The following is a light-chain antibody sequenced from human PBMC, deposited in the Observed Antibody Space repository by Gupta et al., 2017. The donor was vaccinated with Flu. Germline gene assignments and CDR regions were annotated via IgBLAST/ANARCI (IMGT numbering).Light chain of an antibody. CDR3: QQETSSSYS. Sequence: DIQMTQSPSTLSAPVGDRVTITCRASQSISSWLAWYQQKPGKAPKLLIYKASSLESGVPSRFSGSGSGTEFTLTISSLQPDDFATYYCQQETSSSYSFGQGTKLEIK. CDR2: KAS. CDR1: QSISSW. J-gene: IGKJ2*03. V-gene: IGKV1-5*03.